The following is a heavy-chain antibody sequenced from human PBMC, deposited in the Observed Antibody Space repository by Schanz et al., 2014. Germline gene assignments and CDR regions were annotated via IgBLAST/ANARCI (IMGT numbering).Heavy chain of an antibody. CDR3: ARGGYSSGWYDRDIAHFDY. Sequence: QVQVEQSWAEVKGPGASVKVSCKASGYSFTPFPIHWVRQAPGQGLEWMGIINPSGGSTRYGQKFQGRITVTTDTSTSTVYLELSSLRSDDTAVYYCARGGYSSGWYDRDIAHFDYWGQGTLVTVSS. CDR2: INPSGGST. D-gene: IGHD6-19*01. J-gene: IGHJ4*02. CDR1: GYSFTPFP. V-gene: IGHV1-46*01.